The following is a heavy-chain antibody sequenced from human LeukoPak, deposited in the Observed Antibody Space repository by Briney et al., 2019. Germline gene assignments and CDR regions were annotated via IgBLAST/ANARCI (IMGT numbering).Heavy chain of an antibody. CDR1: GFTFSSSA. CDR3: ARDPTEWAIFGVADY. D-gene: IGHD3-3*01. V-gene: IGHV3-30-3*01. J-gene: IGHJ4*02. CDR2: ISYDGSNK. Sequence: GGSLRLSCAASGFTFSSSAMHWVRQAPGKGLEWVAVISYDGSNKYYADSVKGRFTISRDNSKNTLYLQMNSLKTEDTAVYYCARDPTEWAIFGVADYWGQGTPVTVSS.